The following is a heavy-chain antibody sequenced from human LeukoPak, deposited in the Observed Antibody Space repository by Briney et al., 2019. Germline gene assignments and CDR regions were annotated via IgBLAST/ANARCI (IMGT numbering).Heavy chain of an antibody. D-gene: IGHD3-3*01. V-gene: IGHV3-30*02. CDR1: GFTFSSYG. J-gene: IGHJ4*02. CDR3: AKGGLVDSWSGYRFPDY. Sequence: GGSLRLSCAASGFTFSSYGMHWVRQAPGKGLEWVAFIRYDGSNKYYANSVRGRVTISRDNSQKTLYLQINSPRAADTAVYYCAKGGLVDSWSGYRFPDYWGQGTLVTVSS. CDR2: IRYDGSNK.